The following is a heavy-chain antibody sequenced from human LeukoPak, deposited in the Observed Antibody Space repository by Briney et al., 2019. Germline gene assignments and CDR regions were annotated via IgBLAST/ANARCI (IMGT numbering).Heavy chain of an antibody. CDR2: ISGSGGST. CDR1: GFIFSSYA. Sequence: GGSLRLSCAASGFIFSSYAMSGVRQAPGKGLEWVSIISGSGGSTYYADSVKGRFTISRDNSKNTLYLQMNSLRAEDTAVYYCAKEGSGSYHFQHWGQGTLVTVSS. J-gene: IGHJ1*01. CDR3: AKEGSGSYHFQH. D-gene: IGHD1-26*01. V-gene: IGHV3-23*01.